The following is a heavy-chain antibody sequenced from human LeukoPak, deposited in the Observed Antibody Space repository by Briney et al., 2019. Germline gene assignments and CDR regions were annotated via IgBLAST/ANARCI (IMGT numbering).Heavy chain of an antibody. D-gene: IGHD3-22*01. CDR2: ISSSGSTI. J-gene: IGHJ4*02. CDR1: GFTFSDYY. V-gene: IGHV3-11*01. CDR3: ARSGLEYYYDSSGSHKGDYFDY. Sequence: PGGSLRLSCAASGFTFSDYYMSWIRQAPGKGLEWVSYISSSGSTIYYADSVKGRFTISRDSAKNSLYLQMNSLRAEDTAVYYCARSGLEYYYDSSGSHKGDYFDYWGQGTLVAVSS.